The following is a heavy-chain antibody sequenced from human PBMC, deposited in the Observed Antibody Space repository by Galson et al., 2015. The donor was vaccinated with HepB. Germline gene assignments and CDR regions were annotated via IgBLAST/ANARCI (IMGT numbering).Heavy chain of an antibody. Sequence: PALVKPTQPLTLTCTFSGFSLNTAGMCVSWLRQPPGKALEWLARIDWDDDRYYNTSLKTRLTISKDTSKSQGGLTETKMDPVDTATDYCARTAINYYGSGAAENWFDTWGQGTLVTVSS. J-gene: IGHJ5*02. CDR1: GFSLNTAGMC. V-gene: IGHV2-70*11. CDR3: ARTAINYYGSGAAENWFDT. CDR2: IDWDDDR. D-gene: IGHD3-10*01.